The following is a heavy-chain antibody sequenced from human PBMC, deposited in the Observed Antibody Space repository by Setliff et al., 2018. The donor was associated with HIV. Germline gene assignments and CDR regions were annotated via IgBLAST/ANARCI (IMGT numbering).Heavy chain of an antibody. V-gene: IGHV3-74*01. J-gene: IGHJ4*02. CDR2: ISGDGTNT. Sequence: GGSLRLSCAASGFTFSSYWMHWVRQAPGKGLVWVSRISGDGTNTDDADSVKGRFIISRDNANNTLYLQMNSLRADDTAVYYCGRVTYSSGLGYFDSWGRGILVTVSS. CDR3: GRVTYSSGLGYFDS. D-gene: IGHD6-19*01. CDR1: GFTFSSYW.